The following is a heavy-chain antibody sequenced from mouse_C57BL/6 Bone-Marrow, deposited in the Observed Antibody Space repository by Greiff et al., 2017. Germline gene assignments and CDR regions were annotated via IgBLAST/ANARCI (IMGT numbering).Heavy chain of an antibody. V-gene: IGHV5-9*01. CDR1: GFTFSSYT. D-gene: IGHD2-1*01. Sequence: EVQVVESGGGLVKPGGSLKLSCAASGFTFSSYTMSWVRQTPGKRLEWVATISGGGGNTYYPDSVKGRFTISRDNAKNTLYLQLSSLRSEDTALYYCARGNYFPWFAYWGQGTLVTVSA. J-gene: IGHJ3*01. CDR2: ISGGGGNT. CDR3: ARGNYFPWFAY.